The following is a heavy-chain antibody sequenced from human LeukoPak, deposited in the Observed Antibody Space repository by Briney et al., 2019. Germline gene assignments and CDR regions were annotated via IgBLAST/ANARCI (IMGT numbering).Heavy chain of an antibody. D-gene: IGHD2-21*02. CDR2: IWYDGSNK. V-gene: IGHV3-33*01. J-gene: IGHJ4*02. CDR3: ARDPLAYCGGDCYPDY. Sequence: GGSLRLSCAASGFTFSSYGMHWVRQAPGKGLEWVAVIWYDGSNKYYADSVKGRFTISRDNSKNTLYLQTNSLRAEDTAVYYCARDPLAYCGGDCYPDYWGQGTLVTVSS. CDR1: GFTFSSYG.